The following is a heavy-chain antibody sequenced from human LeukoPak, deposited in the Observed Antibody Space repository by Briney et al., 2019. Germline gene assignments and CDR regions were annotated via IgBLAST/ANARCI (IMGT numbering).Heavy chain of an antibody. Sequence: SETLSLTCTVSGGSISSYYWSWIRQPPGKGLEWIGYIYYSGSTNYNPSLKSRVTISVDTSKNQFSLKLSSVTAADTAVYYCARGYSGYDYDYWGQGTLVTVSS. CDR3: ARGYSGYDYDY. D-gene: IGHD5-12*01. CDR2: IYYSGST. CDR1: GGSISSYY. J-gene: IGHJ4*02. V-gene: IGHV4-59*01.